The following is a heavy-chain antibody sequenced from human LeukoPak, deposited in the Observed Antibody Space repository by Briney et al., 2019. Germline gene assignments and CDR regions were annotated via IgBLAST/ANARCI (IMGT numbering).Heavy chain of an antibody. V-gene: IGHV3-11*01. CDR1: GFTFSDYY. J-gene: IGHJ4*02. Sequence: GGSLRLSCAASGFTFSDYYMSWIRLAPGKGLEWVSYISSSGSTIYYADSVKGRFTISRDNAKNSLYLRMNSLRAEDTAVYYCARAGDSSSWYSLAYWGQGTLVTVSS. CDR2: ISSSGSTI. CDR3: ARAGDSSSWYSLAY. D-gene: IGHD6-13*01.